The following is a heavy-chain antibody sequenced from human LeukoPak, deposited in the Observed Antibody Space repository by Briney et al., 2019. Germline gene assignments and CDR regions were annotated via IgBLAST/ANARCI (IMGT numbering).Heavy chain of an antibody. CDR1: GFTFSNAW. CDR3: TTHRQDYDYVWGSFYYYYYYYMDV. D-gene: IGHD3-16*01. V-gene: IGHV3-15*01. J-gene: IGHJ6*03. Sequence: GGSLRLSCAASGFTFSNAWMSWVRQAPGKGLEWVGRIKSKTDGGTTDYAAPVKGRFTISRDDSKNTLYLQMNSLKTEDTAVYYCTTHRQDYDYVWGSFYYYYYYYMDVWGKGTTVTVSS. CDR2: IKSKTDGGTT.